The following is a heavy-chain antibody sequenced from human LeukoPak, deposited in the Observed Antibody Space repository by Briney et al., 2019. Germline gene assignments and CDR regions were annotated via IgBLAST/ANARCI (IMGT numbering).Heavy chain of an antibody. CDR1: GFTFSSYS. V-gene: IGHV3-30*18. CDR3: AKASGAYCGGDCLAFDY. Sequence: GGSLRLSCAASGFTFSSYSMNWVRQAPGKGLEWVAVISYDGSNKYYADSVKGRFTISRDNSKNTLYLQMNSLRAEDTAVYYCAKASGAYCGGDCLAFDYWGQGTLVTVSS. D-gene: IGHD2-21*02. CDR2: ISYDGSNK. J-gene: IGHJ4*02.